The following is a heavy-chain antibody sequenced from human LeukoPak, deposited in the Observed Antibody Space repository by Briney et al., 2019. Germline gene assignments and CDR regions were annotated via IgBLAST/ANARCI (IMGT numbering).Heavy chain of an antibody. Sequence: GGTLRLSCAASGFTFSGYTMHWVRQAPGKGLEWVAFISSDGRYKSHADSVKGRCTISRDNSKNTLYLQMNSLRPEDTAVYYCARARSIVGVSPFQHWGQGTLVTVSS. CDR2: ISSDGRYK. D-gene: IGHD1-26*01. CDR1: GFTFSGYT. CDR3: ARARSIVGVSPFQH. J-gene: IGHJ1*01. V-gene: IGHV3-30*04.